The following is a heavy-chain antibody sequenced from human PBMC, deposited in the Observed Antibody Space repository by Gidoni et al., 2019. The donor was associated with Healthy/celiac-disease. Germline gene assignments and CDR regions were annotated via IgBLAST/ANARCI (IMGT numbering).Heavy chain of an antibody. CDR3: ARARSIAAAEGPFDY. CDR2: FSRSISYF. V-gene: IGHV3-21*01. Sequence: EVQLVESGGGRVKPGGYQRLSCAASGFTFRSYSMNWVRQAPGKGMAWVSSFSRSISYFSYADSVKGRFTLSRDNAKNSLYLQMNSLSAEDTAVYYCARARSIAAAEGPFDYWGQGTLVTVSS. CDR1: GFTFRSYS. D-gene: IGHD6-13*01. J-gene: IGHJ4*02.